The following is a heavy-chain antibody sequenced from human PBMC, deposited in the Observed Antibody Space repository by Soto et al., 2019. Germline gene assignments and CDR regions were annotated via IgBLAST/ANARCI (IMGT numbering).Heavy chain of an antibody. CDR3: ARDDMLMIRGVIEHYFAMDV. Sequence: EVQLVESGGGLVKPGGSLRLSCAASRFTFSSYNMNWVRQAPGKGLEWVSCISSDNTNIHYADSVKGRFTTSRDNARNSLYLQMNSLRVKDTAVYYCARDDMLMIRGVIEHYFAMDVWGQGTTVTVSS. V-gene: IGHV3-21*02. D-gene: IGHD3-10*01. J-gene: IGHJ6*02. CDR1: RFTFSSYN. CDR2: ISSDNTNI.